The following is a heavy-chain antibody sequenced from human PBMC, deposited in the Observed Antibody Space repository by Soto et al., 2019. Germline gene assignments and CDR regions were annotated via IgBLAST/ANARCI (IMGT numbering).Heavy chain of an antibody. CDR2: IYYSGST. J-gene: IGHJ4*02. D-gene: IGHD6-19*01. Sequence: SETLSLTCTVSGGSISSRGYYWGWIRQPPGKGLEWIGTIYYSGSTYYNPSLKSRVTISVDTSKNQFSLKLSSVTAADTAVYYCAAIGWYDPTFDYWGQGTLVTVS. CDR1: GGSISSRGYY. V-gene: IGHV4-39*01. CDR3: AAIGWYDPTFDY.